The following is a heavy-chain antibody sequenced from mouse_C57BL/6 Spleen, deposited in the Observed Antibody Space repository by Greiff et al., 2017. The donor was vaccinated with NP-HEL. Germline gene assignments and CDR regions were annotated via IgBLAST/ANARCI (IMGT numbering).Heavy chain of an antibody. V-gene: IGHV1-26*01. J-gene: IGHJ1*03. D-gene: IGHD1-3*01. Sequence: EVQLQQSGPELVKPGASVKISCKASGYTFTDYYMNWVKQSHGKSLEWIGDINPNNGGTSYNQKFKGKATLTVDKSSSTAYMELRSLTSEDSAVYYCARRGLKLWYFDVWGTGTTVTVSS. CDR2: INPNNGGT. CDR1: GYTFTDYY. CDR3: ARRGLKLWYFDV.